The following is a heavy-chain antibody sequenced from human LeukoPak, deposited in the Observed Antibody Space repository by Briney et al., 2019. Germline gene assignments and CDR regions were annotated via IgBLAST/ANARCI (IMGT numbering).Heavy chain of an antibody. Sequence: ASVKVSCKVSGYTLTDVSIHWVRRAPGKGLEWMGGFDPEGGETIYTQKFQGRVTTTEDTSTDTAYMELSSLRSDDTAVYYCATGVRMDNWDDEYLGFPTYFDFWGQGTLVTVSS. D-gene: IGHD1-1*01. J-gene: IGHJ4*02. CDR3: ATGVRMDNWDDEYLGFPTYFDF. CDR1: GYTLTDVS. CDR2: FDPEGGET. V-gene: IGHV1-24*01.